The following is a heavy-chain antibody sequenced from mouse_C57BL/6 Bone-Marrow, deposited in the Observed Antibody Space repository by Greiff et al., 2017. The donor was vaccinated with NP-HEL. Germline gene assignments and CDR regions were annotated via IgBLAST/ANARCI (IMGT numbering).Heavy chain of an antibody. V-gene: IGHV1-81*01. CDR1: GYTFTSYG. CDR3: AREDGLRSRDY. CDR2: IYPRSGNT. J-gene: IGHJ4*01. Sequence: QVQLKESGAELARPGASVKLSCTASGYTFTSYGISWVQQRTGQGLEWIAEIYPRSGNTYYNEKFKGKATLTADKSSSTAYMELRSLTAEDSAVYFCAREDGLRSRDYWGQGTSVTVSS. D-gene: IGHD1-1*01.